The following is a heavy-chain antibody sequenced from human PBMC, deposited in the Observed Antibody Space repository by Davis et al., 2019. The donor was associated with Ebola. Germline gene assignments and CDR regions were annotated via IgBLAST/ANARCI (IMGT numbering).Heavy chain of an antibody. J-gene: IGHJ5*02. CDR1: GYTFTGYQ. V-gene: IGHV1-2*06. Sequence: AASVKVSCKPSGYTFTGYQIHWVRQAPGQGLEWMGRISPNSGDTKYAQKFQGRVTMTSDTSISTAFMELSSLTSDDTAVYYCARVFPHQGYCISTSCYNPTVSSPWGQGTLVTVSS. D-gene: IGHD2-2*02. CDR3: ARVFPHQGYCISTSCYNPTVSSP. CDR2: ISPNSGDT.